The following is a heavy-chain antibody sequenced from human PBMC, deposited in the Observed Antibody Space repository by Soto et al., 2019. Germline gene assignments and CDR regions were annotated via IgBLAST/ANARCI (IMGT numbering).Heavy chain of an antibody. CDR2: IIPILGIA. J-gene: IGHJ3*02. CDR1: GGTFSSYT. D-gene: IGHD3-22*01. V-gene: IGHV1-69*02. Sequence: SVKVSCKASGGTFSSYTISWVRQAPGQGLEWMGRIIPILGIANYAQKFQGRVTITADKSTSTAYMELSSLRSEDTAVYYCARVWTYYYDSSGSAAFDIWGQGTMVTVSS. CDR3: ARVWTYYYDSSGSAAFDI.